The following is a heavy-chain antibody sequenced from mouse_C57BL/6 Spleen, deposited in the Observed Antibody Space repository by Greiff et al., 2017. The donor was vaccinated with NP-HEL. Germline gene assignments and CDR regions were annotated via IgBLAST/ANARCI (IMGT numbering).Heavy chain of an antibody. V-gene: IGHV1-82*01. Sequence: QVQLQQSGPELVKPGASVKISCKASGYAFSSSWMNWVKQRPGRGLEWIGRIYPGDGDTNYNGKLKGKATLTADNSSSPAYMQLSRRTAEDSAVYCCARGEGIIKGFAYWGQGTLVTVSA. CDR3: ARGEGIIKGFAY. D-gene: IGHD1-1*01. CDR1: GYAFSSSW. CDR2: IYPGDGDT. J-gene: IGHJ3*01.